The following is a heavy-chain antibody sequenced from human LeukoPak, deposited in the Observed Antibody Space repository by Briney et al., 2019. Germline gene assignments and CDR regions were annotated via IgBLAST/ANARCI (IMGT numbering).Heavy chain of an antibody. J-gene: IGHJ4*02. CDR2: MNPNRGNT. Sequence: ASVKVSCKASGYTFTSYDINWVRQATGQGLEWMGWMNPNRGNTGYAQKFQGRVTMTRNTSISTAYMELSSLRSEDAAVYYCARAGEATDFDYWGQGTLVTVSS. CDR3: ARAGEATDFDY. V-gene: IGHV1-8*01. D-gene: IGHD3-10*01. CDR1: GYTFTSYD.